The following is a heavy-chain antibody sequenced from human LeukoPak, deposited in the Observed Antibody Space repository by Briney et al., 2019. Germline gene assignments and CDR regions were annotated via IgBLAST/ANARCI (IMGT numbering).Heavy chain of an antibody. J-gene: IGHJ4*02. CDR1: GGSISSGGYS. V-gene: IGHV4-30-4*07. D-gene: IGHD2-15*01. CDR3: ARDIGGGSSDS. Sequence: SETLSLTCAVSGGSISSGGYSWSWIRQPPGKGLEWIGYIYYSGSTYHNPSLKSRVTISVDTSKNQFSLKLSSVTAADTAVYYCARDIGGGSSDSWGQGTLVTVSS. CDR2: IYYSGST.